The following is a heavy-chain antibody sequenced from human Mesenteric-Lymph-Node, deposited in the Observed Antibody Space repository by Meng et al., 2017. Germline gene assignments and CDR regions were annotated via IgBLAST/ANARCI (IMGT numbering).Heavy chain of an antibody. CDR3: ARGYSSGWYGRYDY. V-gene: IGHV3-20*01. D-gene: IGHD6-19*01. Sequence: GESLKISCAASGFTFSSYWMSWVRQAPGKGLEWVSGINWNGGSTGYADSVKGRFTISRDNAKNSLYLQMNSLRAEDTALYHCARGYSSGWYGRYDYWGQGTLVTVSS. J-gene: IGHJ4*02. CDR1: GFTFSSYW. CDR2: INWNGGST.